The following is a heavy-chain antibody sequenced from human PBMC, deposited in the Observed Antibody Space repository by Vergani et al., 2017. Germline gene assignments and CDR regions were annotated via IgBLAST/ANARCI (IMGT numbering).Heavy chain of an antibody. Sequence: EVQLLEPGGGLVQLGGSLRPSCAASGFPFSSYAMSWVRQAPGKGLEWVSAISGSGGSTYYADSVKGRFTISRDNSKNTLYLQMNSLRAEDTAVYYCKGDFWSGYLRGFDYWGQGTLVTVSS. J-gene: IGHJ4*02. D-gene: IGHD3-3*01. CDR1: GFPFSSYA. V-gene: IGHV3-23*01. CDR2: ISGSGGST. CDR3: KGDFWSGYLRGFDY.